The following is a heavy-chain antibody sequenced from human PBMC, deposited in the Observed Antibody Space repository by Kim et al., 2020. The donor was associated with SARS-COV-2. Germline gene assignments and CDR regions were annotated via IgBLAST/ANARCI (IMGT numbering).Heavy chain of an antibody. V-gene: IGHV3-53*01. J-gene: IGHJ2*01. CDR3: ARYRVAAAGTGYFDL. D-gene: IGHD6-13*01. Sequence: DSVTDRLTISKDNSKNTLYLQMNSLRAEDTAVYYCARYRVAAAGTGYFDLWGRGTLVTVSS.